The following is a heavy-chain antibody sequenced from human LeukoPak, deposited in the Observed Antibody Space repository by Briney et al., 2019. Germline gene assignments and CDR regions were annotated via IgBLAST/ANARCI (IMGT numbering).Heavy chain of an antibody. V-gene: IGHV3-74*01. CDR2: FDTDGSST. J-gene: IGHJ3*02. CDR3: ARGSSNWNNAFDI. D-gene: IGHD1-1*01. CDR1: GFTLTSDK. Sequence: GGSLRLSCAVSGFTLTSDKMHWVRQAPGKGLVWVTRFDTDGSSTTYADSVRGRFTISRDNAKNTLYLQMNSLSAEDTAVYYCARGSSNWNNAFDIWGQGTMVTVSS.